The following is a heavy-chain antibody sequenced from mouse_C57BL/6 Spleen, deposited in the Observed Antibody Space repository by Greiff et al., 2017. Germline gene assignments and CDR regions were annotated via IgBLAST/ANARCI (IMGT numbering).Heavy chain of an antibody. CDR1: GYTFTGYW. CDR2: ILPGSGST. V-gene: IGHV1-9*01. Sequence: QVQLQQSGAELMKPGASVKLSCKATGYTFTGYWIEWVKQRPGHGLEWIGEILPGSGSTNSNAKFKDKATFTADTSSNTAYMQLSSLTTEDSAIYYCAKPHYYGSSYGDFDVWGTGTTVTVSS. D-gene: IGHD1-1*01. J-gene: IGHJ1*03. CDR3: AKPHYYGSSYGDFDV.